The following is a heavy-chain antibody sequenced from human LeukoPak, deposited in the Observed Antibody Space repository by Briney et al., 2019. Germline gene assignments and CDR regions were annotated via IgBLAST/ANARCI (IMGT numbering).Heavy chain of an antibody. CDR2: IHTDGNT. Sequence: GGSLRLSCAASGFTVSNNFMYWVRQAPGKGLEWVSVIHTDGNTFYADSVEGRFTISRDNFKNTVYLQMSSLRAEDTAVYYCAREENGGVYDDDFDIWGQGTMVTVSS. V-gene: IGHV3-53*01. D-gene: IGHD5/OR15-5a*01. CDR3: AREENGGVYDDDFDI. CDR1: GFTVSNNF. J-gene: IGHJ3*02.